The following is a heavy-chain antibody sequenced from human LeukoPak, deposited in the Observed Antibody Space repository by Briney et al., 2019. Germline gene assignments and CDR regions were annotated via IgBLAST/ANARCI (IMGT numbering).Heavy chain of an antibody. Sequence: SETLSLTCTVSGGSISSYYWSWIRQTAGKGLEWIWRMYSSGSNYNPSLKSRVTMSIDTSTNQLSLKLSSVTAADTAVYYCARDSGTTGEVKFDPWGQGTLVTVSS. D-gene: IGHD3-10*01. V-gene: IGHV4-4*07. CDR1: GGSISSYY. CDR3: ARDSGTTGEVKFDP. CDR2: MYSSGS. J-gene: IGHJ5*02.